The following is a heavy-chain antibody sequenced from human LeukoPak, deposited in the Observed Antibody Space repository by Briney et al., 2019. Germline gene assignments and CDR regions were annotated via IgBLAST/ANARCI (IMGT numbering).Heavy chain of an antibody. CDR1: GFTFSTYA. J-gene: IGHJ5*02. V-gene: IGHV3-30*18. Sequence: TGGSLRLSCGASGFTFSTYAMHWVRQTPDKGLEWVAFISSGGTSENYADSVKGRFTISRDNSKNTLYLRMNNLTPEDTAVYYCAKGYGSSTSYGNWFDPWGQGTLVTVSS. D-gene: IGHD2-2*01. CDR2: ISSGGTSE. CDR3: AKGYGSSTSYGNWFDP.